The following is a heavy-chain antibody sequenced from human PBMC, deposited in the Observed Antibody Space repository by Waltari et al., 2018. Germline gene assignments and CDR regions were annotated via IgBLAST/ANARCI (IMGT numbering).Heavy chain of an antibody. CDR3: ARDPDVLRFMFEY. V-gene: IGHV4-38-2*02. J-gene: IGHJ4*02. CDR1: GYSIRRGYY. Sequence: QVQLQESGPGLVKPSETLSLTCTVSGYSIRRGYYWCWIRRPPGKGLEVIGSVYESGTTYYNPSPKNRINMSVDASKNQFSLKLRPVTAADTAVYYCARDPDVLRFMFEYWGQGILVTVSS. CDR2: VYESGTT. D-gene: IGHD3-3*01.